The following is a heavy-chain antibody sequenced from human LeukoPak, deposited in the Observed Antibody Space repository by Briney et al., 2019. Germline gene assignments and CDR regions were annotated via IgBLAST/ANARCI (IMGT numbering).Heavy chain of an antibody. CDR2: INLNSGAT. Sequence: ASVKVSCKTSGYTFTIYYMHWVRQAPGQGLEWMGWINLNSGATTYAQRFQGRVTMTRDTSISTAYMELSRLRSDDTAVYYCARNPAYCTSTSCYNDYWGQETLVTVSS. D-gene: IGHD2-2*02. CDR1: GYTFTIYY. V-gene: IGHV1-2*02. J-gene: IGHJ4*02. CDR3: ARNPAYCTSTSCYNDY.